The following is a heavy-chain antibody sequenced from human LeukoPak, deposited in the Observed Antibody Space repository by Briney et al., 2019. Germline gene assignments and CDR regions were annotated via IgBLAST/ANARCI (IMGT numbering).Heavy chain of an antibody. D-gene: IGHD4-17*01. CDR2: IFYSGSS. CDR3: ARIMRTVTTGGWFDT. Sequence: SQTLSLTCTVSGGSISSGYHYWSWIRQPPGKGLEFIGYIFYSGSSYYNPSLKSRVTISVDTSKNQFSLKLNSVTAADTSVYYCARIMRTVTTGGWFDTWGQGTLVPVSS. J-gene: IGHJ5*02. CDR1: GGSISSGYHY. V-gene: IGHV4-30-4*01.